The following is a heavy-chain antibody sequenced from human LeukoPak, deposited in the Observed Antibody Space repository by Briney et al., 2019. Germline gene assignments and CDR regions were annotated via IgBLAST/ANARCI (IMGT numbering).Heavy chain of an antibody. V-gene: IGHV3-23*01. J-gene: IGHJ4*02. CDR2: IDGSGGTR. Sequence: GGSLRLSCAASGFTFSSYAMSWVRQAPGKGLECVSAIDGSGGTRDYADSVKGRFTISRDNSKNTLYLQMNSLGAEDTAVYYCAKGGRRLQFGFDYWGQGTLVTVSS. CDR1: GFTFSSYA. D-gene: IGHD5-24*01. CDR3: AKGGRRLQFGFDY.